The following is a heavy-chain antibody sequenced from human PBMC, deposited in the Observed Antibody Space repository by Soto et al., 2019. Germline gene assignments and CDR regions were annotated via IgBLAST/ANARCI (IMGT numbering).Heavy chain of an antibody. CDR3: ARGNLSFDFDS. J-gene: IGHJ4*02. Sequence: QIQLVESGGDVVQPGKSLRLSCAASGFNFGFFGMHWVRQAPGKGLEWVAFISGDGINTQYADSVRGRFTLARDYSRKTMYLQRDSRRDEDTALYYCARGNLSFDFDSWGLGTLVTVSS. CDR1: GFNFGFFG. CDR2: ISGDGINT. V-gene: IGHV3-30*03. D-gene: IGHD1-26*01.